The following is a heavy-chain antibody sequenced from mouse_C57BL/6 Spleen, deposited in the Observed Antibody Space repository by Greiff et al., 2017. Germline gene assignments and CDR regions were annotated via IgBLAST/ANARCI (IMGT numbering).Heavy chain of an antibody. J-gene: IGHJ1*03. D-gene: IGHD4-1*01. V-gene: IGHV10-1*01. CDR2: IRSKSNNYAT. Sequence: EVKLMESGGGLVQPKGSLKLSCAASGFSFNTYAMNWVRQAPGKGLEWVARIRSKSNNYATYYADSVKDRFTISRDDSESMLYLQMNNLKTEDTAMYYCVRQGTGPYWYFDVWGTGTTVTVSS. CDR3: VRQGTGPYWYFDV. CDR1: GFSFNTYA.